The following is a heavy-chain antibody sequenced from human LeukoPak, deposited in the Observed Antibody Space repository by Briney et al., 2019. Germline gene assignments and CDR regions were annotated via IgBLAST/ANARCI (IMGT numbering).Heavy chain of an antibody. J-gene: IGHJ6*03. CDR1: GFTFSNAW. CDR2: IKSKTDGGTT. D-gene: IGHD4-17*01. Sequence: GGSLRLSCAASGFTFSNAWMSWVRQAPGKGLEWVGRIKSKTDGGTTDYAAPVKGRFTISRDDSKNTLYLQINSLKTEDTAVYYCTTETVTTSRWGYYYYYMDVWGKGTTVTVSS. V-gene: IGHV3-15*01. CDR3: TTETVTTSRWGYYYYYMDV.